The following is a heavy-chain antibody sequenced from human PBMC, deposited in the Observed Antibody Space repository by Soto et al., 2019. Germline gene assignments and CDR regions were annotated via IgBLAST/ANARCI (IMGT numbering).Heavy chain of an antibody. D-gene: IGHD6-19*01. CDR1: GGSISSYY. J-gene: IGHJ4*02. CDR2: IYYSGST. V-gene: IGHV4-59*08. CDR3: ARHLASSDRNYFDY. Sequence: SETLSLTCTVSGGSISSYYWSWIRQPTGKGLEWIGYIYYSGSTNYNPSLKSRVTISVDTSKNQFSLKLSSVTAADTAVYYCARHLASSDRNYFDYWGQGTLVTVS.